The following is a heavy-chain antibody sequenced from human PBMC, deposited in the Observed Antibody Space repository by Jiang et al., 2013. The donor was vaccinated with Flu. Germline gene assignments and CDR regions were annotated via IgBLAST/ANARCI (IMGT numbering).Heavy chain of an antibody. J-gene: IGHJ3*02. CDR2: ISYDGSNK. V-gene: IGHV3-30-3*01. Sequence: VQLVESGGGVVQPGRSLRLSCAASGFTFSSYAMHWVRQAPGKGLEWVAVISYDGSNKYYADSVKGRFTISRDNSKNTLYLQMNSLRAEDTAVYYCAGDQEDEAMTNQAGAFDIWGQGTMVTVSS. CDR1: GFTFSSYA. D-gene: IGHD5-18*01. CDR3: AGDQEDEAMTNQAGAFDI.